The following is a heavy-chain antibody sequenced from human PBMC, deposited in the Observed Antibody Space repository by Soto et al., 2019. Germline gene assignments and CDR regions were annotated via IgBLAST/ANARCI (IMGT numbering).Heavy chain of an antibody. D-gene: IGHD3-10*01. CDR1: GGTFISYA. Sequence: SVKVSFKASGGTFISYAISRVRQAPGQGLEWMGGIIPIFGTANYAQKFQGRVTITADESTSTAYIELSSLRSEDTAVYYCARDRDGAWIDYWGQGTLVTVSS. CDR3: ARDRDGAWIDY. J-gene: IGHJ4*02. V-gene: IGHV1-69*13. CDR2: IIPIFGTA.